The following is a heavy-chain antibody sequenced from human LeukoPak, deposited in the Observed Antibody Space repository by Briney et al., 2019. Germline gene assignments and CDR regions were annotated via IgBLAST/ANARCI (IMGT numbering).Heavy chain of an antibody. CDR2: IYCSGST. CDR1: GGSISSHY. Sequence: SETLSLTCTVSGGSISSHYWSWIRQPPGKGLEWIGYIYCSGSTNYNPSLKSRVTISVDTSKNQFSLKLSSVTAADTAVYYCARDSSSTFDYWGQGTLVTVSS. J-gene: IGHJ4*02. CDR3: ARDSSSTFDY. D-gene: IGHD6-6*01. V-gene: IGHV4-59*11.